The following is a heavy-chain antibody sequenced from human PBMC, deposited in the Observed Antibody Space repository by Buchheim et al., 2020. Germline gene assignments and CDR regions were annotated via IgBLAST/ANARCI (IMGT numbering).Heavy chain of an antibody. CDR3: ARQTDYGGSQFGY. D-gene: IGHD4-23*01. V-gene: IGHV4-59*01. CDR1: GGSISSYY. CDR2: IYYSGST. J-gene: IGHJ4*02. Sequence: VPLQESGPGLVKPSATLSLPCTVSGGSISSYYWRWILQPPGKGLEWIGYIYYSGSTNYNPYLKSQVTISVDTSKNQFSLKLSSVTAADTAVYYCARQTDYGGSQFGYWGQGT.